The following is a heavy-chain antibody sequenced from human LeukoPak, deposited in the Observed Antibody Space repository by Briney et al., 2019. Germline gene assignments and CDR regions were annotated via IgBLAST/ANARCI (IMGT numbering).Heavy chain of an antibody. Sequence: GGSLRLSCAASGFTFSSYWMHWVRQAPGKGLVWGSRMNSEGSRTSYADSVKGRFTISRDNAKNTLYLQMNSLRAEDTAVYYCAREGMGFLEYPFDYWGQGTLVTVSS. CDR1: GFTFSSYW. D-gene: IGHD3-3*01. CDR2: MNSEGSRT. V-gene: IGHV3-74*01. CDR3: AREGMGFLEYPFDY. J-gene: IGHJ4*02.